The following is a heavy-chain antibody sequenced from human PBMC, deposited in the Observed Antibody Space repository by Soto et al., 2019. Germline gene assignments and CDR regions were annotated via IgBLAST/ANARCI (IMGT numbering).Heavy chain of an antibody. CDR3: ARLGLAIYGFDP. V-gene: IGHV4-34*01. D-gene: IGHD2-21*01. J-gene: IGHJ5*02. CDR1: GGSFSGYY. Sequence: SETLSLTCAVYGGSFSGYYWSWIRQPPRKGLEWIGEINHSGSTNYNPSLKSRVTISVDTSKNQFSLKLSSVTAADTAVYYCARLGLAIYGFDPWGKGTLVTVSS. CDR2: INHSGST.